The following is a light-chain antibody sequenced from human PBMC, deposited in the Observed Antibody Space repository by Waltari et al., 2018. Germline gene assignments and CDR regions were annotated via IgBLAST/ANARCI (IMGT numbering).Light chain of an antibody. J-gene: IGKJ4*01. CDR3: MQALQTPLT. Sequence: DIVMTQSPLSLPVTPGEPASISCRSSQSLLHSNGYNYLDWYLQKPGQSPQLLIYLGSNRASGVPDRFSGRGSGTDFTLKISRVEAEDGGVYYCMQALQTPLTFGGGTKVEIK. V-gene: IGKV2-28*01. CDR1: QSLLHSNGYNY. CDR2: LGS.